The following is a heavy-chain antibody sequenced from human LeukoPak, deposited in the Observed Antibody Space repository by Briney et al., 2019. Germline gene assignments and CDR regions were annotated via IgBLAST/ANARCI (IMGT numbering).Heavy chain of an antibody. CDR2: ISSSSSYI. Sequence: GGSLRPSCAASGFTFSSYSMNWVRQAPGKGLEWVSSISSSSSYIYYADSVKGRFTISRDNAKNSLYLQMNSLRAEDTAVYYCARVANYYGSGSYYKSYYYYGMDVWGQGTTVTVSS. J-gene: IGHJ6*02. D-gene: IGHD3-10*01. CDR3: ARVANYYGSGSYYKSYYYYGMDV. V-gene: IGHV3-21*01. CDR1: GFTFSSYS.